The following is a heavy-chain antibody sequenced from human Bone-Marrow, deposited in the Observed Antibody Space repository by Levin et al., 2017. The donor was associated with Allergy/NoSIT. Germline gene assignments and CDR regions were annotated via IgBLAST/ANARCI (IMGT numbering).Heavy chain of an antibody. CDR1: GFTFSTYG. V-gene: IGHV3-30*18. Sequence: GGSLRLSCAASGFTFSTYGIHWVRQAPGKGLEWVALISYDGHNTYYADSVTGRFTISRDNSKNTLYLQMNSLRAEDTAVYSCAKSTDTAMIFYYGMDVWGQGTTVTVSS. D-gene: IGHD5-18*01. J-gene: IGHJ6*02. CDR3: AKSTDTAMIFYYGMDV. CDR2: ISYDGHNT.